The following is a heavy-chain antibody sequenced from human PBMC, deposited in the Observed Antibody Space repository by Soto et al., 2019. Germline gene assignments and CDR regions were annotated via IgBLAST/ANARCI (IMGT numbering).Heavy chain of an antibody. CDR1: GGSISSGDYY. CDR3: ARGKGEFTIFGVVMPLDY. V-gene: IGHV4-30-4*01. Sequence: QVQLQESGPGLVKPSQTLSLTCTVSGGSISSGDYYWSWIRQPPGKGLEWIGYIYYSGSTYYNPSLKSRVTISVDTSKTQFSLKLSSVTAADTAVYYCARGKGEFTIFGVVMPLDYWGQGTLVTVSS. J-gene: IGHJ4*02. CDR2: IYYSGST. D-gene: IGHD3-3*01.